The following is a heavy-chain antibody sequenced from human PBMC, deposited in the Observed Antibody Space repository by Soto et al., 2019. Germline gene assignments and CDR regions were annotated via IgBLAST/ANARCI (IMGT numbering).Heavy chain of an antibody. V-gene: IGHV3-15*07. CDR1: GFTFSNAW. D-gene: IGHD3-22*01. Sequence: EVQLVESGGGLVKPGGSLRLSCAASGFTFSNAWMNWVRQAPGKGLEWVGRIKSKTDGGTTDYAAPVKGRFTISRDDSKNTLYLQMNSLKTEDTAVYYCTTPNYYDSSGYPHYYFDYWGQGTLVTVSS. CDR3: TTPNYYDSSGYPHYYFDY. J-gene: IGHJ4*02. CDR2: IKSKTDGGTT.